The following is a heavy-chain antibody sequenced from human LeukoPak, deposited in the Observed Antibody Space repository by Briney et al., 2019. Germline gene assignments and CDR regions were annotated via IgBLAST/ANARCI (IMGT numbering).Heavy chain of an antibody. CDR1: GYTFTSYG. V-gene: IGHV1-18*01. J-gene: IGHJ4*02. D-gene: IGHD3-22*01. Sequence: GPAVKVSCKASGYTFTSYGISWVRQAPGQGLEWMGWISAYNGNTNYAQRLQGRVTMTTDTSTSTAYMELRSLRSDDTAVYYCARPYYDSSAPPYDYWGQGTLVTVSS. CDR3: ARPYYDSSAPPYDY. CDR2: ISAYNGNT.